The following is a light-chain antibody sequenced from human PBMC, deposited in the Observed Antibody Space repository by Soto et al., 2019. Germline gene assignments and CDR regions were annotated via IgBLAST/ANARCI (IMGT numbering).Light chain of an antibody. CDR2: GAS. V-gene: IGKV3-15*01. CDR3: QQYNDLLT. Sequence: EIVMTQSPATLSVSPGERVTLSCRASQSVSTNLAWYQHKPGQAPRFLIYGASTRATGITARFSGSGSGTEFTLTISSLQSEDSAVYYCQQYNDLLTFGGGTKVEIK. J-gene: IGKJ4*01. CDR1: QSVSTN.